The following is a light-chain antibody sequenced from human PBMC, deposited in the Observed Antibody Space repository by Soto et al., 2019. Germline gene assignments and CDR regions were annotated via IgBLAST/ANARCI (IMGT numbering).Light chain of an antibody. V-gene: IGLV2-14*01. CDR2: EVT. CDR3: ISYTTTSPYV. J-gene: IGLJ1*01. Sequence: QSALTQPASVSGSPGQSIIISCSGTSSDVGGYDLVSWYQQHPGKAPKLLIYEVTNRPSGISNRFSGSKSGNTASLTISGLQADDEADYYCISYTTTSPYVFGTGTKLTVL. CDR1: SSDVGGYDL.